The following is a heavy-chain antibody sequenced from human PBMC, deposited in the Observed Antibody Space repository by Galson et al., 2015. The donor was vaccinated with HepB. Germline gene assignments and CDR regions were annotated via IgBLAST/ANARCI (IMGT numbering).Heavy chain of an antibody. V-gene: IGHV3-7*03. CDR3: ARLRIAVAAAFDY. D-gene: IGHD6-19*01. CDR2: IKQDGSEK. Sequence: SLRPSCAASGFTFSSYWMSWVRQAPGKGLEWVANIKQDGSEKYYVDSVKGRFTISRDNAKNSLYLQMNSLRAEDTAVYYCARLRIAVAAAFDYWGQGTLVTVSS. J-gene: IGHJ4*02. CDR1: GFTFSSYW.